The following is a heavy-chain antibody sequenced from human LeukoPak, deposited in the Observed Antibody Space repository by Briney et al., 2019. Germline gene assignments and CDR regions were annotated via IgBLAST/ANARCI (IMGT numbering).Heavy chain of an antibody. D-gene: IGHD3-22*01. CDR1: GFTFSSYA. CDR3: AKAGPEYYYDSSGADAFDI. CDR2: ISGSGGST. J-gene: IGHJ3*02. V-gene: IGHV3-23*01. Sequence: GGSLRLSCAASGFTFSSYAMSWVRRAPGKGLEWVSAISGSGGSTYYADSVKGRFTISRDNSKNTLYLQMNSLRAEDTAVYYCAKAGPEYYYDSSGADAFDIWGQGTMVTVSS.